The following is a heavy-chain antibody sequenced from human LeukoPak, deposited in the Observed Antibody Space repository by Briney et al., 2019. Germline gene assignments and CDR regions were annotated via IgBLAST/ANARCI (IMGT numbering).Heavy chain of an antibody. Sequence: PSETLSLTCTVSGGSISSGSYYWSWIRQPAGKGLEWIGRIYTSGSTNYNPSLKSRVTISVDTSKNQFSLKLSSVTAADTAVYYCARAPYYDILTGYYRGLFFDYWGQGTLVTVSS. CDR2: IYTSGST. CDR3: ARAPYYDILTGYYRGLFFDY. D-gene: IGHD3-9*01. CDR1: GGSISSGSYY. J-gene: IGHJ4*02. V-gene: IGHV4-61*02.